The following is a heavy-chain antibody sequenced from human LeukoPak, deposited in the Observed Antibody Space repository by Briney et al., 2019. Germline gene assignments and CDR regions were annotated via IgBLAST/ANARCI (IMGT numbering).Heavy chain of an antibody. V-gene: IGHV3-23*01. D-gene: IGHD2-2*01. J-gene: IGHJ4*02. CDR1: GFTFSSYA. CDR3: ARPRGCGSSRCNNFDY. Sequence: GGSLRLSCAASGFTFSSYAMRWVRQAPGKGLEWVSALSGSGNNTYYADSVKGRFTISRDNSKNTLYLQMNSLRAEDTAVYYCARPRGCGSSRCNNFDYWGQGTLVTVSS. CDR2: LSGSGNNT.